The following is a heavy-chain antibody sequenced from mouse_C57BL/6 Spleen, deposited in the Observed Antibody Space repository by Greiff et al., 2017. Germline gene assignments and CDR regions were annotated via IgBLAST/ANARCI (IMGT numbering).Heavy chain of an antibody. CDR3: ASHSNYWFAY. D-gene: IGHD2-5*01. Sequence: DVQLVESEGGLVQPGSSMKLSCTASGFTFSDYYMAWVRQVPEKGLEWVANINYDGSSTYYLDSLKSRFIISRDNAKNILYLQMSSLKSEDTATYYCASHSNYWFAYWGQGTLVTVSA. CDR1: GFTFSDYY. CDR2: INYDGSST. V-gene: IGHV5-16*01. J-gene: IGHJ3*01.